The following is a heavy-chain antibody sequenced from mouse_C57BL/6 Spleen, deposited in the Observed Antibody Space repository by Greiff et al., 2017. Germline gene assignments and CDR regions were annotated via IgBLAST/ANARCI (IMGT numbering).Heavy chain of an antibody. CDR2: IYPGSGST. Sequence: VKLQQPGAELVKPGASVKMSCKASGYTFTSYWITWVKQRPGQGLEWIGDIYPGSGSTNYNEKFKSKATRTVDTSSRTAYMQLSSLKSEDSAVYYCATITASHDYWGQGTNLTVCS. V-gene: IGHV1-55*01. J-gene: IGHJ2*01. D-gene: IGHD1-2*01. CDR3: ATITASHDY. CDR1: GYTFTSYW.